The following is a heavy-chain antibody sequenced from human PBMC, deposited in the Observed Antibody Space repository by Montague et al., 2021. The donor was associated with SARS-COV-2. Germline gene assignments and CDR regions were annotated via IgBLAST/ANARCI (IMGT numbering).Heavy chain of an antibody. CDR2: INKCGITNY. D-gene: IGHD4-11*01. Sequence: SETLSLTCAVYGASFSGYFWNWIRQPPGKGLEWIAEINKCGITNYNYNPSLRSRVTISVDTSKNQFSLKLSSVTAADTAVYYCARLDPQTFTVIFCRGKSASDYWGQGTLVTVSS. V-gene: IGHV4-34*01. CDR3: ARLDPQTFTVIFCRGKSASDY. J-gene: IGHJ4*02. CDR1: GASFSGYF.